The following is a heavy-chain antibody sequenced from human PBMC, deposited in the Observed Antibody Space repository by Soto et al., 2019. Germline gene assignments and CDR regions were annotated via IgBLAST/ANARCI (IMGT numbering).Heavy chain of an antibody. Sequence: SETLSLTCTVSGGSISSYDWSWIRQPPGKGLEWIGYIYYSGSTNYNPSLKSRVTISVDTSKNQFSLKLSSVTAADTAVYYCARVPYYDFWSGYLPLFDPWGQGTLVTVSS. V-gene: IGHV4-59*01. CDR3: ARVPYYDFWSGYLPLFDP. CDR1: GGSISSYD. D-gene: IGHD3-3*01. CDR2: IYYSGST. J-gene: IGHJ5*02.